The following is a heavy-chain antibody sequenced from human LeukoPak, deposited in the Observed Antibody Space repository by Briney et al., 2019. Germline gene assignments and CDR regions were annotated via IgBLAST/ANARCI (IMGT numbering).Heavy chain of an antibody. D-gene: IGHD3-10*01. CDR3: ARGREFHRRSFDS. Sequence: GESLKISCKGSGYSFTNYWIGWVRQMPGKGLEWMGNIYPGDSDTRYSPSFQGQVTISADKSISTAYLQWSSLKASDSAMYYCARGREFHRRSFDSWGQGTLLTVSS. V-gene: IGHV5-51*01. J-gene: IGHJ4*02. CDR2: IYPGDSDT. CDR1: GYSFTNYW.